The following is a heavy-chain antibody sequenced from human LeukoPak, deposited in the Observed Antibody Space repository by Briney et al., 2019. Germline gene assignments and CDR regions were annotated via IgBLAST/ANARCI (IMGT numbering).Heavy chain of an antibody. D-gene: IGHD5-18*01. CDR3: ARVLMDTAMVFDY. J-gene: IGHJ4*02. CDR2: INPNSGGT. V-gene: IGHV1-2*02. CDR1: GCTFTGYY. Sequence: ASVKVSCKASGCTFTGYYMHWVRQAPGQGLEWMGWINPNSGGTNYAQKFQGRVTMTRDTSISTAYMELSTLRANDTAVYYCARVLMDTAMVFDYWGQGTLVTVSS.